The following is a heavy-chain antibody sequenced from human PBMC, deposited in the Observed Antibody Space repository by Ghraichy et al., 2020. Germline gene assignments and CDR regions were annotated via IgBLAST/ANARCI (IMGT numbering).Heavy chain of an antibody. V-gene: IGHV1-46*01. J-gene: IGHJ4*02. Sequence: ASVKVSCKASGYTFTSYYMHWVRQAPGQGLEWMGIINPSGGSTSYAQKFQGRVTMTRDTSTSTVYMELSSLRSEDTAVYYCARDRRRGPWYYDSSGYYYDYWGQGTLVTVSS. CDR3: ARDRRRGPWYYDSSGYYYDY. CDR1: GYTFTSYY. CDR2: INPSGGST. D-gene: IGHD3-22*01.